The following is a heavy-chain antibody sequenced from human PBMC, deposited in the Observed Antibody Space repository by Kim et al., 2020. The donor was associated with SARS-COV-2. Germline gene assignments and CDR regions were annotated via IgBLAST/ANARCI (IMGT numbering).Heavy chain of an antibody. CDR2: IDPSDSYT. CDR3: VRHGPYSTGRFEY. CDR1: RYGFTSYW. D-gene: IGHD2-8*02. V-gene: IGHV5-10-1*01. Sequence: GESLKISCEASRYGFTSYWISWVRQMSGRGLEWMGRIDPSDSYTNYSPSFQGHITISVDKSINNVYLYWTSLKASDTAMYYCVRHGPYSTGRFEYWGQGTVVTVSS. J-gene: IGHJ4*02.